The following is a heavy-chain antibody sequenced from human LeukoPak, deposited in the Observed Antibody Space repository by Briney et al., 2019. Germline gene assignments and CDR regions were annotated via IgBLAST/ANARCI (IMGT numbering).Heavy chain of an antibody. J-gene: IGHJ4*02. V-gene: IGHV4-39*01. CDR3: ARHSGSYCFDY. D-gene: IGHD1-26*01. CDR2: IFYSGST. CDR1: GGSTSSSSYY. Sequence: KTSETLSLTCTVSGGSTSSSSYYWVWLRQPPGRGLEYIGSIFYSGSTYYNPSLKSRVTISVDTSKNQFSLKLSSVTAADTAVYYCARHSGSYCFDYWGQGTLVTVSS.